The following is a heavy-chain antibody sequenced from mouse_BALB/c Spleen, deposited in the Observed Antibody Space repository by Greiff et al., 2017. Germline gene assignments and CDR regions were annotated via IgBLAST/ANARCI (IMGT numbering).Heavy chain of an antibody. Sequence: VKLQESGAELARPGASVKLSCKASGYTFTSYWMQWVKQRPGQGLEWIGAIYPGDGDTRYTQKFKGKATLTADKSSSTAYMQLSSLASEDSAVYYCARQDYYGYDFDYWGQGTTLTVSS. J-gene: IGHJ2*01. CDR2: IYPGDGDT. CDR3: ARQDYYGYDFDY. V-gene: IGHV1-87*01. D-gene: IGHD2-2*01. CDR1: GYTFTSYW.